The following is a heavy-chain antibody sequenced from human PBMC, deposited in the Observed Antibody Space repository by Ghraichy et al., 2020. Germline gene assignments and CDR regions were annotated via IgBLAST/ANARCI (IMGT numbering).Heavy chain of an antibody. Sequence: GGSLRLSCAASGFTFDDYAMHWVRQAPGKGLEWVSGISWNSGSIGYADSVKGRFTISRDNAKNSLYLQMNSLRAEDTALYYCAKAHDFWSGYPAYWGQGTLVTVSS. V-gene: IGHV3-9*01. D-gene: IGHD3-3*01. CDR3: AKAHDFWSGYPAY. J-gene: IGHJ4*02. CDR1: GFTFDDYA. CDR2: ISWNSGSI.